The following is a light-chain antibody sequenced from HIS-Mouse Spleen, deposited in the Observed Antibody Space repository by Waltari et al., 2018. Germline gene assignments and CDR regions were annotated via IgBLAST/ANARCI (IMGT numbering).Light chain of an antibody. CDR3: CSYAGSSTLV. J-gene: IGLJ3*02. V-gene: IGLV2-23*01. Sequence: QSALTQPASVFWSPGQSITISCTGTSSDVGRYNLVSWYQQHPDKAPKLMIYEGSKRPSGVSNRFSGSKSGNTASLTISGLQAEDEADYYCCSYAGSSTLVFGGGTKLTVL. CDR1: SSDVGRYNL. CDR2: EGS.